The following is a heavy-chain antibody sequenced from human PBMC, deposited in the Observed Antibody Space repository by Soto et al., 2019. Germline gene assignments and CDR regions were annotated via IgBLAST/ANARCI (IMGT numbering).Heavy chain of an antibody. CDR3: AKALDGSSGYYYAFVI. V-gene: IGHV3-23*01. CDR2: FSGSGGST. Sequence: PGGSLRLSCSVSGFTFGSYAMTWVRQAPGKGLEWVSAFSGSGGSTYYADSVKGRFTITRDNSKNTLYLQMNSLRAEDTAVYYCAKALDGSSGYYYAFVIWGQGTMVTASS. J-gene: IGHJ3*02. CDR1: GFTFGSYA. D-gene: IGHD3-22*01.